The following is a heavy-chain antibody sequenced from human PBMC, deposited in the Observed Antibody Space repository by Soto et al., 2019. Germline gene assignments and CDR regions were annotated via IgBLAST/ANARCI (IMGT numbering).Heavy chain of an antibody. CDR1: GYTFTGYY. D-gene: IGHD3-3*01. V-gene: IGHV1-2*02. Sequence: ASVKVSCKASGYTFTGYYMHWVRQAPGQGLEWMGWTNPNSGGTNYAQKFQGRVTMTRDTSISTAYMELSRLRSDDTAVYYCARALSVLSGMYYDFWSGYSRVFDYWGQGTLVTVSS. CDR3: ARALSVLSGMYYDFWSGYSRVFDY. CDR2: TNPNSGGT. J-gene: IGHJ4*02.